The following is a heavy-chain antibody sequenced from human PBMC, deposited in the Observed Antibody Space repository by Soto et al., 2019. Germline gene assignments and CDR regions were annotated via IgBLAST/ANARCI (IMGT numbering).Heavy chain of an antibody. CDR2: INPSGGST. CDR1: GYTFTSYY. Sequence: GASVKVSCKASGYTFTSYYMHWVRQAPGQGLEWMGIINPSGGSTSYAQKFQGRVTMTRDTSTSTVYMELSSLRSEDTAVYYCARDGKYYDYVWGSYRPQPLGDIWGQGTMVTVS. J-gene: IGHJ3*02. D-gene: IGHD3-16*02. V-gene: IGHV1-46*01. CDR3: ARDGKYYDYVWGSYRPQPLGDI.